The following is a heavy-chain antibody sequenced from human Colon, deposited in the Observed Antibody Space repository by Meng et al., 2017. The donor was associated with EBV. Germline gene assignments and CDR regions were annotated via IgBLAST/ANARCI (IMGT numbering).Heavy chain of an antibody. J-gene: IGHJ4*02. CDR1: GGSISSVYW. CDR2: IYHSGST. Sequence: QVSRRESGPGLVKPSDTLSLPCAVSGGSISSVYWLTWVRQSPGKGLEWIGEIYHSGSTNYNPSLKSRVTISVDKSKNQFYLKLTSVTAADTAVYYCARGGYYFFDYWGQRTLVTVSS. D-gene: IGHD5-18*01. CDR3: ARGGYYFFDY. V-gene: IGHV4-4*02.